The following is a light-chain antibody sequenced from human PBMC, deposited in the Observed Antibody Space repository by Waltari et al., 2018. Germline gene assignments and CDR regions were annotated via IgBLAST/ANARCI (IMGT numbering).Light chain of an antibody. CDR1: QSVGTY. CDR2: DSS. Sequence: EIVLTQSPDILSFSPGARATLSCRASQSVGTYLAWYQQRPGQSPRLLIYDSSYKATGIPARFIGSGSETDFTLTISSLQPEDFAVYYCQQRRNWPLTFGGGTRVQI. J-gene: IGKJ4*01. V-gene: IGKV3-11*01. CDR3: QQRRNWPLT.